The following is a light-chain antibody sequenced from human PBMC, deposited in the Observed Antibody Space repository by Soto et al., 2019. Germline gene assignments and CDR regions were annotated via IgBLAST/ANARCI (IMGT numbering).Light chain of an antibody. CDR1: QSINSW. CDR2: KTS. J-gene: IGKJ1*01. V-gene: IGKV1-5*03. Sequence: DIQMTQSPSTLSASVGDRVTITCRASQSINSWLAWYQQKPGKAPKLLIYKTSNLESGVPSRFSGSGSGTEFSLTISSLQPDDFATYYCQQYNSYSFGQGTKVDIK. CDR3: QQYNSYS.